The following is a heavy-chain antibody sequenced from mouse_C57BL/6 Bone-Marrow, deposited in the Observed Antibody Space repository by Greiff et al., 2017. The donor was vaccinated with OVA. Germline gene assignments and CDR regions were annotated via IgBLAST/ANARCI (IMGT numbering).Heavy chain of an antibody. CDR1: GYTFTSYW. Sequence: QVQLQQPGAELVKPGASVKMSCKASGYTFTSYWITWVKQRPGQGLEWIGDIYPGSGSTNYNEKFKSKATLTVDTSSSTAYMQLSSLTSEDSAVYYCARGGITTPYAMDYWGQGTSVTVSS. CDR2: IYPGSGST. CDR3: ARGGITTPYAMDY. V-gene: IGHV1-55*01. D-gene: IGHD2-4*01. J-gene: IGHJ4*01.